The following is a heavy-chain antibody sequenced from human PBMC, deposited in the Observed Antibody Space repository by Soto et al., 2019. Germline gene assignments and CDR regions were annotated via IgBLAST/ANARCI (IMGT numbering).Heavy chain of an antibody. CDR1: GGSISSGGYY. D-gene: IGHD5-12*01. V-gene: IGHV4-31*03. Sequence: QVQLQESGPGLVKPSQTLSLTCTVSGGSISSGGYYWSWIRQHPGKGLEWIGYIYYSGSTYYNPSLQSRVTISGDTSKNQFSLKLSSVTAADTAVYYCAIQGGVATIFSVGGHLDYWGQGTLVTVSS. CDR2: IYYSGST. J-gene: IGHJ4*02. CDR3: AIQGGVATIFSVGGHLDY.